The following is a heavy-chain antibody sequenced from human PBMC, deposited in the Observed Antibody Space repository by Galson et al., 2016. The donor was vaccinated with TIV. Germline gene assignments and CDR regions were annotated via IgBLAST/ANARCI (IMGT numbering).Heavy chain of an antibody. J-gene: IGHJ6*02. CDR1: GLSVSINY. CDR2: ISDGGNT. Sequence: LRLSCASSGLSVSINYMTWVRQAPGKGLEWVSLISDGGNTYYPDSVKGRFTISRDNSKNTLYLQMNSLRVEDTAVYYCARDRVVDATYYYYYYGMGVWGQGTAVTVSS. CDR3: ARDRVVDATYYYYYYGMGV. D-gene: IGHD2-15*01. V-gene: IGHV3-66*02.